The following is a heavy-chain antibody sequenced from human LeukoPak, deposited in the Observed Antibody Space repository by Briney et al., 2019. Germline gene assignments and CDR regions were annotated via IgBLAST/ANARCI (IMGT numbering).Heavy chain of an antibody. CDR3: AKGSSPPLHLYYYYGMDV. CDR1: GLTFSSYA. Sequence: GGSLRLSCAASGLTFSSYAMSWVRQAPGKGLEWVSAISGSGGSTYYADSVKGRFTISRDNSKNTLYLQMNSLRAEDTAVYYCAKGSSPPLHLYYYYGMDVWGQGTTVTVSS. CDR2: ISGSGGST. V-gene: IGHV3-23*01. J-gene: IGHJ6*02. D-gene: IGHD2-2*01.